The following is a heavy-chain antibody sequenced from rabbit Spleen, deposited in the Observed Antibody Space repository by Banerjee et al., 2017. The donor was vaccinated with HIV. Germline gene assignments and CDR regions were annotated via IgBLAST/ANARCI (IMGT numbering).Heavy chain of an antibody. J-gene: IGHJ4*01. D-gene: IGHD2-1*01. CDR2: IDPIFGTT. CDR3: ARGSATMTMVITGFYLSL. V-gene: IGHV1S40*01. Sequence: QSLEESGGDLVKPGASLTLTCTASGFSFSSSYWMSWVRQAPGKGLEWIGYIDPIFGTTFYASWAKGRFTCSKTSSTTVTLQVTSLTVADTATYFCARGSATMTMVITGFYLSLWGQGTLVTVS. CDR1: GFSFSSSYW.